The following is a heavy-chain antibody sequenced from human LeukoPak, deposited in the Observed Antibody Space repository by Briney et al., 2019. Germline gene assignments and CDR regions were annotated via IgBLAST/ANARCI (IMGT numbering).Heavy chain of an antibody. J-gene: IGHJ4*02. CDR2: ISWNSGNI. D-gene: IGHD1-26*01. CDR3: ARDKVVGASYFDY. V-gene: IGHV3-9*01. Sequence: PGGSLRLSCAASGFTFDDYGMHWVRQPPGKGLEWVSGISWNSGNIGYADSVKGRFTISRDNSKNTLYLQMNSLRAEDTAVYYCARDKVVGASYFDYWGQGTLVTVSS. CDR1: GFTFDDYG.